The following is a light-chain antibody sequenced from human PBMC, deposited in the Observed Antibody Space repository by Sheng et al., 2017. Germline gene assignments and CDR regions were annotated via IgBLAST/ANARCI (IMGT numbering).Light chain of an antibody. V-gene: IGKV3-11*01. CDR3: QQYGNSPAT. J-gene: IGKJ1*01. CDR1: ERLTSY. CDR2: DTS. Sequence: VVLTQSPATLSLSPGERATLSCRASERLTSYLAWYQQKPGQTPRLLIYDTSNRATGIPARFSGSGSRTDFTLTISSLEPEDSAVYCCQQYGNSPATFGQGTKVEIK.